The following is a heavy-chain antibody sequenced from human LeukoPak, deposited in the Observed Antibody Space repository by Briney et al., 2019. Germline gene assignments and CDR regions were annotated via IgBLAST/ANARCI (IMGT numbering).Heavy chain of an antibody. CDR2: ISYSGNT. CDR1: GGSFSTYY. V-gene: IGHV4-34*01. J-gene: IGHJ2*01. D-gene: IGHD3-10*01. CDR3: ARHGFDPVQNVAHWYFDL. Sequence: SATLSPTCAVYGGSFSTYYWTWIRQPPGKGLEWIAEISYSGNTNYNPSLKSRVTIGTSKNEISLNLTSVTAADTAVYYCARHGFDPVQNVAHWYFDLWGRGTLVTVSS.